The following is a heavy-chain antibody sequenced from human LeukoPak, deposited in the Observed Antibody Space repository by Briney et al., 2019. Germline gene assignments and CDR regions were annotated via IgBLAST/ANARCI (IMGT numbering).Heavy chain of an antibody. CDR3: ARSTGATGPVDY. J-gene: IGHJ4*02. D-gene: IGHD2-8*02. Sequence: GESLKISCRVSGYTFSTYWIGWVRQMPGKGLEWMGIIYPGDSDTRYSPSFQGQVPMSADKSIATAYLQWSSLKASDTAMYYCARSTGATGPVDYWGQGTLVTVSS. V-gene: IGHV5-51*01. CDR1: GYTFSTYW. CDR2: IYPGDSDT.